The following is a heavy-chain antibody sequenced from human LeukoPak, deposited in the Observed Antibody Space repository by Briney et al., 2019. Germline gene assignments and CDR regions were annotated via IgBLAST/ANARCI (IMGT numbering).Heavy chain of an antibody. Sequence: ASVKVSCKASGYTFTGYYMHWVRQAPGQGLEWMGWINPNSGGTNYAQKFQGRVTMTRDTSISTAYMELSRLRSDDTAVYYCARDGSIAARPNYYYYMDVWGKGTTVTVSS. D-gene: IGHD6-6*01. V-gene: IGHV1-2*02. CDR1: GYTFTGYY. CDR2: INPNSGGT. J-gene: IGHJ6*03. CDR3: ARDGSIAARPNYYYYMDV.